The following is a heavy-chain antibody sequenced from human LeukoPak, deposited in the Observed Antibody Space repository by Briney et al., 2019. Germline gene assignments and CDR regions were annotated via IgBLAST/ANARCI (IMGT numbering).Heavy chain of an antibody. D-gene: IGHD2-21*02. CDR2: INHSGST. CDR3: ARGLPWVV. CDR1: GFTVSSNY. Sequence: GSLRLSCAASGFTVSSNYMSWVRQAPGKGLEWIGEINHSGSTNYNPSLKSRVTMSVDTSKNQFSLKLSSVTAADTAVYYCARGLPWVVRGQGTLVTVSS. V-gene: IGHV4-34*01. J-gene: IGHJ4*02.